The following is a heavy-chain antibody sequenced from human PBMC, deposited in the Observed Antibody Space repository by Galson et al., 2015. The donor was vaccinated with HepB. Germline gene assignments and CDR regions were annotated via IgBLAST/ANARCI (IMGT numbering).Heavy chain of an antibody. J-gene: IGHJ2*01. Sequence: SLRLSCAASGFTFDDYAMHWVRQAPGKGLEWVSGISWNSGSIGYADSVKGRFTISRDNAKNSLYLQMNSLRAEDTALYYCAKDQGEYYYDSSGRGYFDLWGRGTLVTVSS. CDR2: ISWNSGSI. CDR1: GFTFDDYA. D-gene: IGHD3-22*01. CDR3: AKDQGEYYYDSSGRGYFDL. V-gene: IGHV3-9*01.